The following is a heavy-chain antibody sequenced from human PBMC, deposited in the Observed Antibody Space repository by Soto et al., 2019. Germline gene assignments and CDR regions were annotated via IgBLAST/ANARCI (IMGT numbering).Heavy chain of an antibody. CDR2: VKSDRSST. J-gene: IGHJ4*02. CDR1: GFTFSNYW. D-gene: IGHD2-15*01. CDR3: ASGLSTVAATRNY. V-gene: IGHV3-74*01. Sequence: EVQLVESGGDLVQPGGSLRLSCVGSGFTFSNYWMNWVRQAPGKGLEWVSRVKSDRSSTSYADSVKGRFTISRDNAKDTLYLQMNSLRADDPAVYDSASGLSTVAATRNYLGPGTLVPVSS.